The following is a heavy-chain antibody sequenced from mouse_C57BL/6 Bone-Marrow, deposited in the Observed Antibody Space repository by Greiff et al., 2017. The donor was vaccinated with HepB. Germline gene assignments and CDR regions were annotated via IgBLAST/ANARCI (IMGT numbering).Heavy chain of an antibody. CDR2: IDPSDSYT. D-gene: IGHD1-1*01. Sequence: QVQLQQPGAELVKPGASVKLSCKASGYTFTSYWMQWVKQRPGQGLEWIGEIDPSDSYTNYNQKFKGKATLTVDTSSSTAYMQLSSLTSEDSAVYYCARNGIYSAFAYWGQGTLVTVSA. CDR3: ARNGIYSAFAY. CDR1: GYTFTSYW. J-gene: IGHJ3*01. V-gene: IGHV1-50*01.